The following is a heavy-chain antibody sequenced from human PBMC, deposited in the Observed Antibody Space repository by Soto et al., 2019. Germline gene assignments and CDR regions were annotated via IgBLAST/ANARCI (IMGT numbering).Heavy chain of an antibody. CDR2: INAHSGGT. V-gene: IGHV1-2*02. D-gene: IGHD6-6*01. CDR1: GFSFTGYY. Sequence: QVQLVQSGAAVKKPGASVKVSCKASGFSFTGYYIHWLRQAPGQGLEWMVWINAHSGGTEYAQKFQGRVTLTRDTSIATAYLTLTSLTSDDTALYYCAKDLTRQLAYWLDPWGQGTQVTVSS. CDR3: AKDLTRQLAYWLDP. J-gene: IGHJ5*02.